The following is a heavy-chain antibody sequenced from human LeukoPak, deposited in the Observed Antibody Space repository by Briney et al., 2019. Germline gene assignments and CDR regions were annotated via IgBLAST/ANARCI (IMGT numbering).Heavy chain of an antibody. CDR2: TYYTGST. V-gene: IGHV4-59*08. CDR3: AIRSGSNYYGVDV. CDR1: GGSISGYY. J-gene: IGHJ6*02. Sequence: SETLSLTCTVSGGSISGYYWNWIRQPPGKGLGWIGYTYYTGSTSYNPSLKSRVTISVDTSKSQFSLTLSSVTAADTAVYYCAIRSGSNYYGVDVWGQGTTVTVSS. D-gene: IGHD6-19*01.